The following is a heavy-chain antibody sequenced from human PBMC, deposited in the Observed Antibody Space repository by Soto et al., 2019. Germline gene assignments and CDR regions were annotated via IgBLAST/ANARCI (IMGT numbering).Heavy chain of an antibody. J-gene: IGHJ4*02. CDR3: ATLGGNLGGFDY. V-gene: IGHV3-15*01. CDR1: GFTFSNAW. D-gene: IGHD3-16*01. Sequence: PGGSLRLSCAASGFTFSNAWMSWVRQAPGKGLEWVGRIKSRADGGTADHAAPVKGRFAISRDDSKNTLYLQMNSLKTEDTAVYYCATLGGNLGGFDYWGQGTLVTVPQ. CDR2: IKSRADGGTA.